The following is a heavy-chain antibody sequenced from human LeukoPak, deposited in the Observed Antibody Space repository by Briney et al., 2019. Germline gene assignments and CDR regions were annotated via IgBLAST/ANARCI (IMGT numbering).Heavy chain of an antibody. CDR3: TRHGVARAGTYNYYYLDV. CDR1: GGSISSYY. J-gene: IGHJ6*03. CDR2: IHTSGST. Sequence: SETLSLTCIVSGGSISSYYWSWIRQPPGKGLEWIGYIHTSGSTNYNPSLKSRLTISVDTSKNQFSLKLNSVTAADTAIYYCTRHGVARAGTYNYYYLDVWGKGTTVTVSS. V-gene: IGHV4-4*09. D-gene: IGHD6-13*01.